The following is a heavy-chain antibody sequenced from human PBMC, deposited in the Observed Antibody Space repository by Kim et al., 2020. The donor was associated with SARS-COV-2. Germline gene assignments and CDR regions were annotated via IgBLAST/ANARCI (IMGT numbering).Heavy chain of an antibody. D-gene: IGHD3-10*01. V-gene: IGHV3-48*03. Sequence: GGSLRLSCAASGFTFSSYEMNWVRQAPGKGLEWVSYISSSGSTIYYADSVKGRFTISRDNAKNSLYLQMNSLRAEDTAVYYCARGLWFGEWRSASAPRVPCPWGKGTTVTVSS. CDR2: ISSSGSTI. CDR3: ARGLWFGEWRSASAPRVPCP. J-gene: IGHJ6*04. CDR1: GFTFSSYE.